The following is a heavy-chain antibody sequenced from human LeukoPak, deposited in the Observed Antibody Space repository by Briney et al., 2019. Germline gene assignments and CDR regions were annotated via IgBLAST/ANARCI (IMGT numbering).Heavy chain of an antibody. J-gene: IGHJ4*02. V-gene: IGHV3-21*01. CDR2: ISSSSSSYI. Sequence: GGSLRLSCAASGFTFSSYSMNWVRQAPGKGLEWVSSISSSSSSYIYYADSVKGRFTISRDNAKNSLYLQMNSLRAEDTAVYYCARALGPAGGYYFDYWGQGALVTVSS. CDR1: GFTFSSYS. D-gene: IGHD1-26*01. CDR3: ARALGPAGGYYFDY.